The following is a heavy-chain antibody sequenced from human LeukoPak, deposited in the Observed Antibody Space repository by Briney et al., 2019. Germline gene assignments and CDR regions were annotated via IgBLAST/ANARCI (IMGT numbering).Heavy chain of an antibody. CDR1: GYTFTSYG. CDR2: ISAYNGNT. V-gene: IGHV1-18*01. CDR3: ARQPITIFGVVAYNWFDP. D-gene: IGHD3-3*01. J-gene: IGHJ5*02. Sequence: ASVKVSCKASGYTFTSYGISWVRQAPGQGLEWMGWISAYNGNTNYAQKLQGRVTMTTDTSTSTAYMELRSLRSDDTAAYYCARQPITIFGVVAYNWFDPWGQGTLVTVSS.